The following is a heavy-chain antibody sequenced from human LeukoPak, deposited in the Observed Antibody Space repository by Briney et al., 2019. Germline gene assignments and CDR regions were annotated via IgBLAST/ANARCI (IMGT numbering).Heavy chain of an antibody. CDR1: GVSISSSNSY. J-gene: IGHJ6*03. CDR2: IYYSGNT. V-gene: IGHV4-39*07. CDR3: ARSITMVRGVILDYYYYYMDV. Sequence: SETLSLTCTVSGVSISSSNSYWGWIRQPPGKGLEWIGSIYYSGNTYYNPSLKSRVTMSVDTSKNQFSLKLSSVTAADTAVYYCARSITMVRGVILDYYYYYMDVWGKGTTVTISS. D-gene: IGHD3-10*01.